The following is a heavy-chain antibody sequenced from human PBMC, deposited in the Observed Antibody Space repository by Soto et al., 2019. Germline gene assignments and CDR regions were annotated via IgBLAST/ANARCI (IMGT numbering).Heavy chain of an antibody. CDR1: EFAFSTFG. CDR2: ISAIGDST. CDR3: ASIPTFMVLTPRDF. D-gene: IGHD2-21*02. V-gene: IGHV3-23*01. J-gene: IGHJ4*02. Sequence: EVQVLESGGGLIQSGGSLRLSCVFSEFAFSTFGMSWVRQAPGKGLESVSSISAIGDSTFHADSVKGRFSISRDNSRNSLYLQMDSLKVEDTAFYYCASIPTFMVLTPRDFWGRGTLVTVSA.